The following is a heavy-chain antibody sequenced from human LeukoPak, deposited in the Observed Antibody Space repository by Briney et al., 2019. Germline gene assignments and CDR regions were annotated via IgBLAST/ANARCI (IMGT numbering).Heavy chain of an antibody. J-gene: IGHJ4*02. CDR3: ARGLSFDY. CDR2: IISTSSTI. CDR1: GFTFSSSS. Sequence: GGSLRLSCVASGFTFSSSSMNWVRQAPGKGLEWVSYIISTSSTIYYADSVKGRFTISRDNANNLLYLQMSSLRDEDTAVYYCARGLSFDYWGQGTLVTVSS. V-gene: IGHV3-48*02.